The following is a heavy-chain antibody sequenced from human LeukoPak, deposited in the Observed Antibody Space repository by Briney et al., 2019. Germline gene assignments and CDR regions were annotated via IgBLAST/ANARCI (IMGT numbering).Heavy chain of an antibody. CDR2: ISSSGSTI. J-gene: IGHJ6*02. D-gene: IGHD6-13*01. Sequence: GGSLRLSCAASGFTFSDYYMSWIRQAPGKGLEWVSYISSSGSTIYYADSVKGRFTISRDNAKSSLYLQMNSLRAEDTAVYYCARSLSSSWFSTLYSGYYGMDVWGQGTTVTVSS. CDR3: ARSLSSSWFSTLYSGYYGMDV. V-gene: IGHV3-11*01. CDR1: GFTFSDYY.